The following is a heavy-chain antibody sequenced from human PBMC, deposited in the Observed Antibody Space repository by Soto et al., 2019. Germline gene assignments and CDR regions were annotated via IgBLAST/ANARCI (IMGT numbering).Heavy chain of an antibody. J-gene: IGHJ6*02. CDR3: ARDKAILTGYYYYYGMDV. Sequence: GGSLRLSCAASGFTFSSYWMSWVRQAPGKGLEWVANIKQDGSEKYYVDSMKGRFTISRDNAKNSLYLQMNSLRAEDTAVYYCARDKAILTGYYYYYGMDVWGQGTTVTVSS. D-gene: IGHD3-9*01. V-gene: IGHV3-7*01. CDR1: GFTFSSYW. CDR2: IKQDGSEK.